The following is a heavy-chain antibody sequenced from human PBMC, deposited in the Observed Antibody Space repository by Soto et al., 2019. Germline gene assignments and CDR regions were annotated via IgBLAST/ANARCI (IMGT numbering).Heavy chain of an antibody. J-gene: IGHJ3*02. CDR2: SIPMLGVR. CDR1: GGTFSTYS. D-gene: IGHD2-15*01. V-gene: IGHV1-69*02. CDR3: AIGRWSGEVFDI. Sequence: QVQLVQSGAEVKKPGSSVKVSCKDSGGTFSTYSMFWVRQAPGQGLEWMGRSIPMLGVRNYAQRFQDRVTITADKSTATVHMELSSLRSEDTALSYCAIGRWSGEVFDIWGQGTMVTVSS.